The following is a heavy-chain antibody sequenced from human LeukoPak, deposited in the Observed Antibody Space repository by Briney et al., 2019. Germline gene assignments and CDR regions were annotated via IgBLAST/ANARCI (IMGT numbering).Heavy chain of an antibody. V-gene: IGHV3-30-3*01. CDR1: GFTFSSYA. CDR3: VKGSGG. D-gene: IGHD3-10*01. CDR2: ISYDGTNK. Sequence: GRSLRLSCAASGFTFSSYAMHWVRQAPGKGLEWVAVISYDGTNKYYADSVKGRFTISRDNSKNTLYLQMNSLRAEDTAVYYCVKGSGGWGQGTLVTVSS. J-gene: IGHJ4*02.